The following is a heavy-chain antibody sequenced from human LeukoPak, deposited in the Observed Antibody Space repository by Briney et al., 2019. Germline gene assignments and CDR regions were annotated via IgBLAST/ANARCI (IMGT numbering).Heavy chain of an antibody. CDR1: GYIFNVYD. CDR3: AREPMRGRAGDNAFDI. CDR2: MNPNGGNT. V-gene: IGHV1-8*01. D-gene: IGHD7-27*01. Sequence: HWASVKVSCKASGYIFNVYDINCVRQAAGQGLEWMGWMNPNGGNTGHAQKFQGRVTMTRDTSMTTAYMELNSLTSEDTAVYYCAREPMRGRAGDNAFDIWGQGTKVTVSS. J-gene: IGHJ3*02.